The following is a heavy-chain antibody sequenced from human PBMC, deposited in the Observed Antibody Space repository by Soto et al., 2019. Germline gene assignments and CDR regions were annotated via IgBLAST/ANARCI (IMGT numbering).Heavy chain of an antibody. Sequence: GGSLRLSCAASGFTFSDYYMSWIRQAPGKGLEWVSYISSSDSTIYYADSVKGRFTISRDNAKNSLYLQMNSLRAEDTAVYYCARSHLYYDSSGYPDYWGQGTLVTVSS. V-gene: IGHV3-11*01. J-gene: IGHJ4*02. D-gene: IGHD3-22*01. CDR1: GFTFSDYY. CDR2: ISSSDSTI. CDR3: ARSHLYYDSSGYPDY.